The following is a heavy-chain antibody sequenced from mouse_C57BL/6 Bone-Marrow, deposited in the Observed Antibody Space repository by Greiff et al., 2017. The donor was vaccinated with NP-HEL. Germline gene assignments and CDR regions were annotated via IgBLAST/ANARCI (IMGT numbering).Heavy chain of an antibody. CDR3: ARQLRLGFAY. CDR1: GYTFTSYW. CDR2: IDPSDSYT. J-gene: IGHJ3*01. Sequence: QVQLQQPGAELVKPGASVKLSCKASGYTFTSYWMQWVKQRPGQGLEWIGEIDPSDSYTNYNQKFKGKATLTVDTSSSTAYMQLSSLTSEDSAVYYCARQLRLGFAYWGQGTLVTVSA. D-gene: IGHD3-2*02. V-gene: IGHV1-50*01.